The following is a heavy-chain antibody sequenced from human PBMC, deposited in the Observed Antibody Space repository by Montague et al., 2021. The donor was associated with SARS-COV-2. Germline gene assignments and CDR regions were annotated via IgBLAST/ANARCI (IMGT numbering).Heavy chain of an antibody. D-gene: IGHD3-16*01. CDR2: INHSGRT. V-gene: IGHV4-34*01. CDR3: ARLGYSVLCVASSDDLDV. J-gene: IGHJ4*02. Sequence: SETLSLTCAVYGGSFSGYYWSWIRQPPGKGLEWIGEINHSGRTNYNPSLKSRVTISVDTSKNQFSLKLSSVTAADTAVYYCARLGYSVLCVASSDDLDVWGQGTPVTVSS. CDR1: GGSFSGYY.